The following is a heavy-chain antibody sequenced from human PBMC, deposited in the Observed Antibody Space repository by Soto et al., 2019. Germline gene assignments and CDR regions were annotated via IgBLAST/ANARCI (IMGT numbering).Heavy chain of an antibody. V-gene: IGHV1-3*01. CDR3: AREVGIVVVPAVDFDY. D-gene: IGHD2-2*01. CDR2: INAGNGNT. J-gene: IGHJ4*02. Sequence: ASVKVSCKASGYTFTSYAMHWVRQAPGQRLEWMGWINAGNGNTKYSQKFQGRVTITRDTSASTAYMELSSLRSEDTAVYYCAREVGIVVVPAVDFDYWGQGTLVTVSS. CDR1: GYTFTSYA.